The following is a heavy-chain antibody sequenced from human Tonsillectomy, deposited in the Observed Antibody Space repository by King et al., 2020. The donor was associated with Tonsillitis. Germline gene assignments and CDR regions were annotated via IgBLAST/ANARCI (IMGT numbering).Heavy chain of an antibody. CDR3: ASSDWNDWFDP. V-gene: IGHV3-11*01. CDR2: ISSSGSSI. CDR1: GFIFSDYY. Sequence: VQLVESGGGLVKPGGSLRLSCAASGFIFSDYYMSWIRQAPGKGLEWVSYISSSGSSIYYADSVKGRFTISRDNAKKSLYLQMNSLRAEDTAVYYWASSDWNDWFDPWGQGTLVTVSS. D-gene: IGHD1-1*01. J-gene: IGHJ5*02.